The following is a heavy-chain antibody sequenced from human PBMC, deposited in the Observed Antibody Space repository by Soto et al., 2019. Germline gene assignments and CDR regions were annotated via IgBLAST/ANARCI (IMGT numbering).Heavy chain of an antibody. CDR1: GNTFTCYW. CDR2: ISAYNGNT. CDR3: ARDRKDWLLTSYYYYYGMDV. V-gene: IGHV1-18*01. J-gene: IGHJ6*02. D-gene: IGHD3-9*01. Sequence: SVKVSCRASGNTFTCYWIPWVRQATGQGLEWMGWISAYNGNTNYAQKLQGRVTMTTDTSTSTAYMELRSLRSDDTAVYYCARDRKDWLLTSYYYYYGMDVWGQGTTVTVSS.